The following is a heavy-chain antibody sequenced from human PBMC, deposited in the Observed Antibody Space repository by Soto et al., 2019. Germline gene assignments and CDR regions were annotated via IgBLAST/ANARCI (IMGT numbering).Heavy chain of an antibody. V-gene: IGHV3-23*01. CDR2: ISSGGGSI. J-gene: IGHJ4*02. Sequence: GGSLRLSCAASGFTFSSYAMHWVRQAPGKGLEWVSAISSGGGSIYYADSVKGRFTISRDNSKNTLYLQMNSLRAEDTAVYYCAKGPVKFDYWGQGTLVTVSS. CDR3: AKGPVKFDY. CDR1: GFTFSSYA. D-gene: IGHD6-19*01.